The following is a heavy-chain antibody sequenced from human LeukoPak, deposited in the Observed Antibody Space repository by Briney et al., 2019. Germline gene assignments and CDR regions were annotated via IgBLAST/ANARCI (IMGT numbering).Heavy chain of an antibody. D-gene: IGHD5-24*01. CDR1: GFTFXSYW. CDR2: INTGGSTT. J-gene: IGHJ4*02. Sequence: SXRLSCAASGFTFXSYWMHWVRQAPGKGLVWVSRINTGGSTTDYADSVKGRFTISRDNAKNTLYLQMNSLRAEDTAVYYCSRDLRGRDDYWGQGILVIVSS. CDR3: SRDLRGRDDY. V-gene: IGHV3-74*01.